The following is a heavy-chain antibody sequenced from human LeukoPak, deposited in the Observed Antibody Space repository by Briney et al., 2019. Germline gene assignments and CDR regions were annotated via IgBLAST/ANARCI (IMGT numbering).Heavy chain of an antibody. J-gene: IGHJ4*02. Sequence: SETLSLTCTISGGSISDSYWTWMGHPAGKGLEWIGLIYSNGSTKYNPSLKSRVTMTIEASKNQFSLKMTSATAADTAVYYCARDVDSWGQGTLVTVSS. CDR3: ARDVDS. CDR2: IYSNGST. V-gene: IGHV4-4*07. CDR1: GGSISDSY.